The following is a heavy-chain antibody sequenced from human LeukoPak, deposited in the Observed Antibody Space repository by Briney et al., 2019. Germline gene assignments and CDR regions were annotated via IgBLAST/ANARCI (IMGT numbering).Heavy chain of an antibody. CDR3: ARELKGSGYSGPFDY. V-gene: IGHV4-61*01. D-gene: IGHD3-22*01. J-gene: IGHJ4*02. CDR2: IYYSGST. CDR1: GGSVSSGSYY. Sequence: SETLSLTCTVSGGSVSSGSYYWSWIRQPPGKGLEWIGYIYYSGSTNYNPSLKSRVTISVDTAKNQFSLKLSSVTAADTAIYFCARELKGSGYSGPFDYWGQGALVTVSS.